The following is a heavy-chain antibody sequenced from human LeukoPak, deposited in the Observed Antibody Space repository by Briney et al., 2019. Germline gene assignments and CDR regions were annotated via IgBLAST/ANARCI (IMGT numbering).Heavy chain of an antibody. D-gene: IGHD1-26*01. CDR3: AKSAVGATLGDY. CDR1: GFTFSSYG. Sequence: PGGSLRLSCAASGFTFSSYGMQWVRQAPGKGLEWVAFIWYDGSNKYYAHSAKGRFTIYRDNSRDTLYLQLISLRADDTAVYYCAKSAVGATLGDYWGQGTPVTVSS. CDR2: IWYDGSNK. V-gene: IGHV3-30*02. J-gene: IGHJ4*02.